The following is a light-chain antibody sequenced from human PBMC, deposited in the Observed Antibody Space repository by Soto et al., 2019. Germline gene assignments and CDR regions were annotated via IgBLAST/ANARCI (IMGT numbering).Light chain of an antibody. CDR2: AAS. CDR1: QGIRND. CDR3: LQDYTYPWT. V-gene: IGKV1-6*01. Sequence: AIRMTQSPSSLSASIGDRVTITCRASQGIRNDLGWYQQKPGKAPKLLIYAASSLQSGVPSRFSGSGSGTDFTLTISSLQPEDFATYYCLQDYTYPWTFGQGTKVEIK. J-gene: IGKJ1*01.